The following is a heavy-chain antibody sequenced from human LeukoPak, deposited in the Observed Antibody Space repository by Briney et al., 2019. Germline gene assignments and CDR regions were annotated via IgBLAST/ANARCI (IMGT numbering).Heavy chain of an antibody. J-gene: IGHJ6*03. D-gene: IGHD3-22*01. CDR1: GFPFRSYW. CDR3: AVGDSSGYYLLAYYYYYYMDV. Sequence: GGSLRLSCAASGFPFRSYWMHWVRQAPGKGLEWVSSISSSSSYIYYADSVKGRFTISRDNAKNSLYLQMNSLRAEDTAVYYCAVGDSSGYYLLAYYYYYYMDVWGKGTTVTVSS. CDR2: ISSSSSYI. V-gene: IGHV3-21*01.